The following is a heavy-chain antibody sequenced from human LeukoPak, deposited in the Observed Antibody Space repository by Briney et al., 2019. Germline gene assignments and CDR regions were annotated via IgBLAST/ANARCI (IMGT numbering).Heavy chain of an antibody. CDR3: ATQRGSYLWGTDFDY. V-gene: IGHV1-2*02. CDR2: INPNSGDT. Sequence: ASVKVSCKASGYTFTGYYMHWVRQAPGQGLEWMGWINPNSGDTKYAQKFQGRVTMTRDTSISRAYMELSRLRSDDTAVYYCATQRGSYLWGTDFDYWGQGTLVTVSS. D-gene: IGHD3-16*01. CDR1: GYTFTGYY. J-gene: IGHJ4*02.